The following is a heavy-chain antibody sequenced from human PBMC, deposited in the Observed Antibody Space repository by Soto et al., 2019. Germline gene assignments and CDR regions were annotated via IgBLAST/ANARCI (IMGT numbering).Heavy chain of an antibody. CDR1: GDSVKSGAYY. CDR3: ARGRELELPGAYDI. Sequence: QVQLQESGPGLERPSETLSLTCTVSGDSVKSGAYYWTWLRQSPGKGLEWIGYMSYGGSTNYNPSLKSRVTISGDTSKKHFSLNLRSVTAADTAVYYCARGRELELPGAYDIWGQGTKVTVSS. CDR2: MSYGGST. D-gene: IGHD1-1*01. V-gene: IGHV4-61*03. J-gene: IGHJ3*02.